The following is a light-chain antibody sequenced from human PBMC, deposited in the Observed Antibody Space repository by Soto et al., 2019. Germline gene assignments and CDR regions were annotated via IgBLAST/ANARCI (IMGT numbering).Light chain of an antibody. CDR3: QQSYSIPET. Sequence: DIQMTQSPSSLSASVGDRVTITCRASRSISSYLIWYQQKPGKAPKLLIYAASSLQSGVPSRFSGSGSGTDFTLTISNLQPEDFATYYCQQSYSIPETFGQGTKLEMK. V-gene: IGKV1-39*01. CDR1: RSISSY. J-gene: IGKJ2*01. CDR2: AAS.